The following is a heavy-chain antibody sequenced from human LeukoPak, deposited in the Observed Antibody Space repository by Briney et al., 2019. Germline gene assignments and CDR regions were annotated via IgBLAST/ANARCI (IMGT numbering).Heavy chain of an antibody. V-gene: IGHV4-34*01. J-gene: IGHJ4*02. D-gene: IGHD3-10*01. CDR3: ARQKRFAANFDY. Sequence: SETLSLTCAVYGGSFSGYYWSWIRQPPGKGLEWIGEINHSGSTNYNPSLKSRVTISVDTSKNQLSLKLSSVTAADTAVYYCARQKRFAANFDYWGQGTLVTVSS. CDR2: INHSGST. CDR1: GGSFSGYY.